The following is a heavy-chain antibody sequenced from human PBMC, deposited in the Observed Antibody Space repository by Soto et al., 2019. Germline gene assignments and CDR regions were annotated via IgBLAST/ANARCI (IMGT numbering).Heavy chain of an antibody. CDR2: ISYDGSNK. J-gene: IGHJ6*02. Sequence: GGSLRLSCAASGFTFSSYAMHWVRQAPGKGLEWVAVISYDGSNKYYADSVKGRFTISRDNSKNTLYLQMNSLRAEDTAVYYCARDAAHYYYYGMDVWGQGTTVTVSS. V-gene: IGHV3-30-3*01. CDR1: GFTFSSYA. CDR3: ARDAAHYYYYGMDV.